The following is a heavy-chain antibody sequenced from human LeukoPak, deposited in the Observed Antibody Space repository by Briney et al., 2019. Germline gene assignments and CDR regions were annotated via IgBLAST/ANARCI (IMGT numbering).Heavy chain of an antibody. CDR2: IYHSGST. D-gene: IGHD6-19*01. V-gene: IGHV4-38-2*02. CDR1: GYSISSGYY. J-gene: IGHJ3*02. CDR3: ARDIPAGIAVAGDAFDI. Sequence: SETLSPTCAVSGYSISSGYYWGWIRQPPGKGLEWIGSIYHSGSTYYNPSLKSRVTISVDTSKNQFSLKLSSVTAADTAVYYCARDIPAGIAVAGDAFDIWGQGTMVTVSS.